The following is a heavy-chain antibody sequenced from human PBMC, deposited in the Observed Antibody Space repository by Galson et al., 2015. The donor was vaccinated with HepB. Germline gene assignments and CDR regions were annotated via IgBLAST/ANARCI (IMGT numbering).Heavy chain of an antibody. J-gene: IGHJ2*01. V-gene: IGHV3-15*01. CDR2: IKSKRDGGTT. CDR1: GFSFSNAW. CDR3: ATDHGGYSGYDGYFDL. D-gene: IGHD5-12*01. Sequence: SLRLSCAASGFSFSNAWMRWVRRAPGKGLEWVGVIKSKRDGGTTDFAAPVKGRFTISRDDSKNMMYLQMDSLKTEDTAMYYCATDHGGYSGYDGYFDLWGPGTLVTVSS.